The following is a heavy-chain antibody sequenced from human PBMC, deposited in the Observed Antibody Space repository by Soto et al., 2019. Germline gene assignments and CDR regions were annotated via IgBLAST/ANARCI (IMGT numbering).Heavy chain of an antibody. CDR1: GGSFSGYY. Sequence: QVQLQQWGAGLLKPSETLSLTCAVYGGSFSGYYWSWIRQPPGKGLEWIGEINHSGSTNYNPSLKSRVTISVDTSKNQFSLKLSSVTAADTAVYYCGVTTTGDYWGQGTLVTVSS. D-gene: IGHD4-4*01. V-gene: IGHV4-34*01. J-gene: IGHJ4*02. CDR2: INHSGST. CDR3: GVTTTGDY.